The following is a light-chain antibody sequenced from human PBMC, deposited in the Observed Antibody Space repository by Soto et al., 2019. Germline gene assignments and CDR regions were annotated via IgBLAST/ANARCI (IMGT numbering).Light chain of an antibody. CDR2: DVS. J-gene: IGLJ3*02. V-gene: IGLV2-11*01. Sequence: QSALTQPRSVSGSPGQSVTISCTGTSSDVGDYNNVSWYQQYPGKAPKLVIYDVSKRPSGVPDRFSGSKSGNTASLTISGLQAEDEADYYCCSFAGSYTVWVFAGGTKLTVL. CDR3: CSFAGSYTVWV. CDR1: SSDVGDYNN.